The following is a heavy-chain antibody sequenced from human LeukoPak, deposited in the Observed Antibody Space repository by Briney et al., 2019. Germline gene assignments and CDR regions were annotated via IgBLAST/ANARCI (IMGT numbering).Heavy chain of an antibody. Sequence: PGGSLRLSCAVSGFTFSSHSMTWVRQAPGKVLEWVSSISRSSRYIYYAGTVKGRFAISNENAKSPLYLQMNGQTHEDTAVYYCPSEPLPTAATILAAVDYWGQGTLVTDSS. CDR2: ISRSSRYI. J-gene: IGHJ4*02. CDR3: PSEPLPTAATILAAVDY. D-gene: IGHD5-12*01. V-gene: IGHV3-21*01. CDR1: GFTFSSHS.